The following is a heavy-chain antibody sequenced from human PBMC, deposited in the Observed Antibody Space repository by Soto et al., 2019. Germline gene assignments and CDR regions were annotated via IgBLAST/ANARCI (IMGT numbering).Heavy chain of an antibody. V-gene: IGHV3-23*01. CDR3: AKDWAGYSGYDYGY. CDR2: ISGSGGST. D-gene: IGHD5-12*01. Sequence: GGSLRLSCAASGLTFSSYAMSWVRQAPGKGLEWVSAISGSGGSTYYADSVKGRFTISRDNSKNTLYLQMNSLRAEDTAVYYCAKDWAGYSGYDYGYWGQGTLVTVSS. J-gene: IGHJ4*02. CDR1: GLTFSSYA.